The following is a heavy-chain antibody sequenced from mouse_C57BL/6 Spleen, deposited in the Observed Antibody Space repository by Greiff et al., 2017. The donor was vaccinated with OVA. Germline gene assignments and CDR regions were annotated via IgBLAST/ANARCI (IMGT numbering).Heavy chain of an antibody. CDR1: GYAFSSSW. CDR3: GKIYDGYLYYAMDY. J-gene: IGHJ4*01. D-gene: IGHD2-3*01. V-gene: IGHV1-82*01. CDR2: IYPGDGDT. Sequence: VQRVESGPELVKPGASVKISCKASGYAFSSSWMNWVKQRPGKGLEWIGRIYPGDGDTNYNGKFKGKATLTADKSSSTAYMQLSSLTSEDSAVYFCGKIYDGYLYYAMDYWGQGTSVTVSS.